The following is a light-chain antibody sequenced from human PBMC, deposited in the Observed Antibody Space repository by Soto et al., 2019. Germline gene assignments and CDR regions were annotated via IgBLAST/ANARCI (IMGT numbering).Light chain of an antibody. V-gene: IGLV2-14*03. CDR3: SSYTSTSTLDVV. CDR1: NSDVGAYNY. CDR2: DVS. Sequence: QSALTQPASVSGSPGQSITISCTGTNSDVGAYNYVSWYQHHPGKAPKLIIYDVSNRPSGVSNRFSGSKSGNTASLTISGLQAEDESDYYCSSYTSTSTLDVVFGGGTKLTVL. J-gene: IGLJ2*01.